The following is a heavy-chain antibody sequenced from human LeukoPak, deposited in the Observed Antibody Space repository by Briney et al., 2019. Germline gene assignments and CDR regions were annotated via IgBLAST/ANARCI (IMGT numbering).Heavy chain of an antibody. CDR2: IHGDGDNI. CDR3: ARAQVGAPTDL. CDR1: GFTFSSYA. J-gene: IGHJ5*02. V-gene: IGHV3-74*01. D-gene: IGHD1-26*01. Sequence: GGSLRLSCPASGFTFSSYAMSWVRQAPGKGLEWVARIHGDGDNISYADSVRGRFTISRDNAKDTLYLHMNSLRPEDTAVYYCARAQVGAPTDLWGQGTLVTVSS.